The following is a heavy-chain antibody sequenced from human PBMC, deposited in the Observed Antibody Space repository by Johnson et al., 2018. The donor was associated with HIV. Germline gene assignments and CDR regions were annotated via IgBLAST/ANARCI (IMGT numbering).Heavy chain of an antibody. D-gene: IGHD6-19*01. Sequence: QVHLVESGGGVVQPGRSLRLSCAASGFTFSSYAMHWVRQAPGKGLELVAVISYDGSNKYYADSVKGRLTISRDNSKNTLYLQMNSLRPEDTALYYCAKDREIHSSGWYKGSAFDIWGQGTMVTVSS. J-gene: IGHJ3*02. V-gene: IGHV3-30-3*01. CDR1: GFTFSSYA. CDR2: ISYDGSNK. CDR3: AKDREIHSSGWYKGSAFDI.